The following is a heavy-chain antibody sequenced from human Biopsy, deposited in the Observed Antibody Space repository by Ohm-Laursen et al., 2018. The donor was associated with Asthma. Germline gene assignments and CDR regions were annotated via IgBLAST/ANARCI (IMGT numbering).Heavy chain of an antibody. J-gene: IGHJ4*02. Sequence: SLRLSCTASGFTFSSYGMDWVRQAPGKGLEWVALMSYDGSIKDYADSVKGRFTISRDNSMNTLHLHMNSLRVEDTAVYYCARGLDYSGRSGFDYWGQGTLVTVSS. D-gene: IGHD3-10*01. CDR1: GFTFSSYG. CDR3: ARGLDYSGRSGFDY. V-gene: IGHV3-33*05. CDR2: MSYDGSIK.